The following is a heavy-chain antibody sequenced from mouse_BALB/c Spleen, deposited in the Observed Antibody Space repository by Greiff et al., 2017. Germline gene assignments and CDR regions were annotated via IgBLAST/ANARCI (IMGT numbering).Heavy chain of an antibody. CDR3: ARHDYGNLGFDY. V-gene: IGHV5-6*01. D-gene: IGHD1-1*01. Sequence: EVQLVESGGDLVKPGGSLKLSCAASGFTFSSYGMSWVRQTPDKRLEWVATISSGGSYTYYPDSVKGRFTISRDNAKNTLYLQMSSLKSEDTAMYDCARHDYGNLGFDYWGQGTTLTVSS. J-gene: IGHJ2*01. CDR1: GFTFSSYG. CDR2: ISSGGSYT.